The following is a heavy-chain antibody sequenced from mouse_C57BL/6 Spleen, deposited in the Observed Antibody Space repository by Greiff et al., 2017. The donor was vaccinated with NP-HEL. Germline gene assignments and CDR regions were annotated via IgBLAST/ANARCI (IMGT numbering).Heavy chain of an antibody. Sequence: QVQLQQPGAELVKPGASVKLSCKASGYTFTSYWMHWVKQRPGQGLEWIGMIHPNSGSTNYNEKFKSKATLTVYKSSSTAYMQLSSLTSEDSAVYYCARAMYYAMDYWGQGTSVTVSS. CDR3: ARAMYYAMDY. J-gene: IGHJ4*01. CDR1: GYTFTSYW. CDR2: IHPNSGST. V-gene: IGHV1-64*01.